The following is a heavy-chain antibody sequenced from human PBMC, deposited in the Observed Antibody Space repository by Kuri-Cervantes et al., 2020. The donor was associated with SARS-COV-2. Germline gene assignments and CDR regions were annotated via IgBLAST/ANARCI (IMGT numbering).Heavy chain of an antibody. Sequence: GGSLRLSCSASGFTFSGYAMHWVRQAPGKGLEYVSAISSNGGSTYYADSVKGRFTISRDNSKNTLYLQMSSLRAEDTAVYYCVKEGSYDFWSGYLPYYFDYWGQGTLVTVSS. CDR2: ISSNGGST. J-gene: IGHJ4*02. D-gene: IGHD3-3*01. V-gene: IGHV3-64D*06. CDR3: VKEGSYDFWSGYLPYYFDY. CDR1: GFTFSGYA.